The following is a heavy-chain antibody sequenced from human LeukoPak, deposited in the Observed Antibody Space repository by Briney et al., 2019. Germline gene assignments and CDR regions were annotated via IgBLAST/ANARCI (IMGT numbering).Heavy chain of an antibody. J-gene: IGHJ5*02. D-gene: IGHD3-10*01. V-gene: IGHV4-34*01. CDR3: ARVYYYGSGSYSPFDP. CDR2: INHSGST. CDR1: GVSFSGYY. Sequence: SETLSLTCAVYGVSFSGYYWSWIRQPPGKGLEWIGEINHSGSTNYNPSLKSRVTISVDTSKNQFSLKLSSVTAADTAVYYCARVYYYGSGSYSPFDPWGQGTLVTVSS.